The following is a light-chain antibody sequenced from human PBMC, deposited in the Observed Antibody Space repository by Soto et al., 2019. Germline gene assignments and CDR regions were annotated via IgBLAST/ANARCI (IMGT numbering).Light chain of an antibody. V-gene: IGKV3-20*01. CDR2: GAS. J-gene: IGKJ1*01. CDR1: QSVSSSY. CDR3: QQYGSSPRT. Sequence: EIFFTPARFTRSLFPVEIATLSCRASQSVSSSYLAWYQQKPGQAPRLLIYGASSRATGIPDRFSGSGSGTDFTLTISRLEPEDFAVYYCQQYGSSPRTFGQGTKVDIK.